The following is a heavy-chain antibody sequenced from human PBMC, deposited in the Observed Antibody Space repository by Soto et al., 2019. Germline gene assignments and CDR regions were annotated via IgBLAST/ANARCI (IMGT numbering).Heavy chain of an antibody. J-gene: IGHJ6*02. V-gene: IGHV4-34*01. Sequence: PSETLSLTCAVYGGSFSGYYWSWIRKPPGKGLEWIGEINHSGSTNYNPSLKSRVTISVDTSKNQFSLKLSSVTAADTAVYYCASGLGVSAPYYYYGMDVWGQGTTVTVSS. D-gene: IGHD2-8*01. CDR3: ASGLGVSAPYYYYGMDV. CDR1: GGSFSGYY. CDR2: INHSGST.